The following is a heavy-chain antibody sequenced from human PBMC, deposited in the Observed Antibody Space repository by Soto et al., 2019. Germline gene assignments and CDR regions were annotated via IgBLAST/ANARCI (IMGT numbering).Heavy chain of an antibody. V-gene: IGHV3-48*03. CDR2: ISGSGTAE. CDR3: ARGGVY. J-gene: IGHJ4*02. CDR1: GFTFSGYE. Sequence: EVHLVQSGGGSGQPGGSLRLACVASGFTFSGYEMNWVRQAPGEGLEWISYISGSGTAEYYADSVKGRFSISRDNAQNTLYLQMNGLKVEDTAVYYCARGGVYWGQGTLVTVSS. D-gene: IGHD2-8*01.